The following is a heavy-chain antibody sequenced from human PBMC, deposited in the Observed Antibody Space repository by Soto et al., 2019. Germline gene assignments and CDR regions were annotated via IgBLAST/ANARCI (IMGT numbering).Heavy chain of an antibody. D-gene: IGHD3-10*01. V-gene: IGHV3-72*01. CDR1: GFTFSDHY. J-gene: IGHJ4*02. Sequence: EVQLVESGGGLVQPGESLRLSCAASGFTFSDHYMDWVRQAPGKGLEWVGRSKNKAESYTTEYAASVKGRFTISRDGSKNSLFLQMNSLKTEDTAVYYCTVWGSGNDFGAAWGQGILVTVSS. CDR2: SKNKAESYTT. CDR3: TVWGSGNDFGAA.